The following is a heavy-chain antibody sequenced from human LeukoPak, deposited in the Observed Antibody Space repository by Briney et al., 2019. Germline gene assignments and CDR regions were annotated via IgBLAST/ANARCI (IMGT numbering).Heavy chain of an antibody. CDR2: ISIGGDT. J-gene: IGHJ4*02. Sequence: GGSLRLSCAGSGFVVTANYLAWARQAPGKGLGWVSTISIGGDTYYGDSVKGRSAISRDESTNTLSLHLDSLRVEDMGVYYCALLSGGTSDYWGQGTQVTVAS. D-gene: IGHD3-16*01. CDR3: ALLSGGTSDY. V-gene: IGHV3-53*01. CDR1: GFVVTANY.